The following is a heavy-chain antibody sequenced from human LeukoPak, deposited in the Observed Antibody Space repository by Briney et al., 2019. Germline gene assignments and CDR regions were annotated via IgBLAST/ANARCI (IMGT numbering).Heavy chain of an antibody. J-gene: IGHJ4*02. CDR1: GYSFTSYW. D-gene: IGHD6-19*01. CDR2: IYPGDSDT. V-gene: IGHV5-51*01. Sequence: GESLKISCKGSGYSFTSYWIGRVRQLPGKGLEWMGIIYPGDSDTRYSPSFQGQVTISADKSISTAYLQWSSLKASDTAMYYCARRVFSSGWFCFDYWGQGTLVTVSS. CDR3: ARRVFSSGWFCFDY.